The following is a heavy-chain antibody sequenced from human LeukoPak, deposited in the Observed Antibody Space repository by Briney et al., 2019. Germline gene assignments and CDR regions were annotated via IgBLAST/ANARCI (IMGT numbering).Heavy chain of an antibody. Sequence: PSETLSLTCTVSGGSISSYYWSWIRQPPGKGLEWIGYIYYSGSTNYNPSLKSRVTISVDTSKNQSSLKLSSVTAADTAVYYCARGTGGDSSGYYYPNWFDPWGQGTLVTVSS. V-gene: IGHV4-59*01. CDR1: GGSISSYY. CDR3: ARGTGGDSSGYYYPNWFDP. CDR2: IYYSGST. D-gene: IGHD3-22*01. J-gene: IGHJ5*02.